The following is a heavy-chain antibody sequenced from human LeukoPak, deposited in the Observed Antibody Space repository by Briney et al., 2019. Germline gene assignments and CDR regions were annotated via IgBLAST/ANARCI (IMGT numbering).Heavy chain of an antibody. J-gene: IGHJ5*02. V-gene: IGHV3-7*03. Sequence: ETLSLTCAVSGGSISSTTYYWGWIRQPPGKGLEWVANINQDGTDKYYVDSVKGRFTISRDNAKNSLYLQMNSLRAEDTAVYYCAREIVGTHKSRFDPWGQGTLVTVSS. CDR1: GGSISSTTYY. D-gene: IGHD1-26*01. CDR3: AREIVGTHKSRFDP. CDR2: INQDGTDK.